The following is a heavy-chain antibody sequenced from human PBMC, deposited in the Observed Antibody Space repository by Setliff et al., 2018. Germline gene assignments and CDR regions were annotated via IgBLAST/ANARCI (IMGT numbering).Heavy chain of an antibody. CDR3: VRTTRSTGFYGQGVAYYMDV. CDR1: GASVSSHY. V-gene: IGHV4-39*07. Sequence: PSETLSLTCNVSGASVSSHYWGWIRQPPGKGLEWIGRIYSSGSTTYYNPSLESRVTIILETSKNRFSLWLTSVTAADAAVYYCVRTTRSTGFYGQGVAYYMDVWDKGTTVTVSS. J-gene: IGHJ6*03. CDR2: IYSSGST. D-gene: IGHD2-8*02.